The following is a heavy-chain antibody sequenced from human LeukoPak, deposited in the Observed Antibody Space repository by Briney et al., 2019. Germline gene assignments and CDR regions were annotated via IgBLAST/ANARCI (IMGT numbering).Heavy chain of an antibody. V-gene: IGHV4-59*01. D-gene: IGHD2-8*01. CDR1: GGSISSYY. CDR3: ARMVYYGTNFDY. CDR2: IYYSGST. J-gene: IGHJ4*02. Sequence: SETLSLTCTVSGGSISSYYWSWIRQHPGKGLEWIGYIYYSGSTNYNPSLKSRVTISVDTSKNQFSLKLSSVTAADTAVYYCARMVYYGTNFDYWGQGTLVTVSS.